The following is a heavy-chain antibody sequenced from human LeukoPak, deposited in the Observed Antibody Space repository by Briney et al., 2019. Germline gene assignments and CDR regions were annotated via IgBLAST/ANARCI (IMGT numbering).Heavy chain of an antibody. CDR3: ARDRGGDSSGEFDY. J-gene: IGHJ4*02. CDR1: GGSISSGSYY. CDR2: IYTSGST. Sequence: SETLSLICTVSGGSISSGSYYWSWIRQPAGKGLEWIGRIYTSGSTNYNPSLKSRVTISVDTSKNQFSLKLSSVTAADTAVYYCARDRGGDSSGEFDYWGQGTLVTVSS. V-gene: IGHV4-61*02. D-gene: IGHD6-19*01.